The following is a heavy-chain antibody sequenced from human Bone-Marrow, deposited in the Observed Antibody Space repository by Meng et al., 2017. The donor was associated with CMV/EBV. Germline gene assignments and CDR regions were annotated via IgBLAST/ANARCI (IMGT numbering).Heavy chain of an antibody. Sequence: QLQLQESGPGLVKPSETLSLTSTVSGGSISSSTYYWGWIRQPPGKGLEWIGSIYYSGSTYYNPSLKSRVSISVDTSKNQFSLKLNSVTAADTAVYYCARSSYSSAWPTYYFDYWGQGTLVIVSS. D-gene: IGHD6-19*01. CDR1: GGSISSSTYY. CDR2: IYYSGST. CDR3: ARSSYSSAWPTYYFDY. J-gene: IGHJ4*02. V-gene: IGHV4-39*07.